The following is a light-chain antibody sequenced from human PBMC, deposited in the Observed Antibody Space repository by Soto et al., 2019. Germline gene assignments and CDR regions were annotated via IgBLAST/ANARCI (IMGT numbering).Light chain of an antibody. CDR3: QQYNDWPLT. CDR2: SAS. V-gene: IGKV3-15*01. J-gene: IGKJ4*01. Sequence: EIVMTQSPATLSVSPGERATLSCRASQSVSSNLAWFQQKPGQAPRLLIYSASTRATGIPARFSGSGSGTEFTLTIGSLQSEDFAVYYCQQYNDWPLTFGGGTKVDIK. CDR1: QSVSSN.